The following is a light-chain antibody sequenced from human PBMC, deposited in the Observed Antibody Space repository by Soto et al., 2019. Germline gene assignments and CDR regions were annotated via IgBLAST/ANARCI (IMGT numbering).Light chain of an antibody. Sequence: DIQMTQSPSSLSASVGDRVTITCRASQDIRNYVAWYQQKPGKAPKLLIYAASSLQRGVPSRFSGSGSGTEFTLTIASLQPEDFATYYCLQTYSPPFTFGPGTKVDIK. CDR3: LQTYSPPFT. CDR1: QDIRNY. V-gene: IGKV1-39*01. CDR2: AAS. J-gene: IGKJ3*01.